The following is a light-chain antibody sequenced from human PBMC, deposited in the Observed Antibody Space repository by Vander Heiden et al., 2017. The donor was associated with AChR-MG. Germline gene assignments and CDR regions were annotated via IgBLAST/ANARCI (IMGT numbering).Light chain of an antibody. CDR1: QSVSSN. CDR2: GAS. J-gene: IGKJ5*01. Sequence: EIVITQSPATLSVSPGERATLSCRASQSVSSNLAWYQQKPGQAPRHLIYGASTRATGIPARFSGSGSGTEFTLTISSLQSEDFAVYYCKQYNNWPPITFGQGTRLEIK. CDR3: KQYNNWPPIT. V-gene: IGKV3-15*01.